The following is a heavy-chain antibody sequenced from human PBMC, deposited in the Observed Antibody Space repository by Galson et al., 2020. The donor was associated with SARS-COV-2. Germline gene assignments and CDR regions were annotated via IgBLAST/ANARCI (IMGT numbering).Heavy chain of an antibody. CDR3: AREFSVCSGGSCYAPDIDY. Sequence: ASVKASCKASGYTFTSYAMNWVRQAPGQGLEWMGWINTNTGNPTYAQGFTGRFVFSLDTSVSTAYLQISSLKAEDTAVYYCAREFSVCSGGSCYAPDIDYWGQGTLVTVSS. CDR2: INTNTGNP. J-gene: IGHJ4*02. D-gene: IGHD2-15*01. CDR1: GYTFTSYA. V-gene: IGHV7-4-1*02.